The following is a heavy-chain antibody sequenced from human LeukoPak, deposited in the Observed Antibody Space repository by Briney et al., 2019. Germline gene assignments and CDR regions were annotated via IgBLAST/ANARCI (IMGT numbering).Heavy chain of an antibody. CDR2: IYYSGNT. D-gene: IGHD3-3*01. J-gene: IGHJ6*02. CDR3: ASTTFGAYYYGMDV. Sequence: SETLSLTCTVSGGSISSSSYYWGWIRQPPGKGLEWIGTIYYSGNTYYNPSLKRRVTISVDTSKNHFSLKLSSVTAADTAVYYCASTTFGAYYYGMDVWGQGTTVTVSS. V-gene: IGHV4-39*02. CDR1: GGSISSSSYY.